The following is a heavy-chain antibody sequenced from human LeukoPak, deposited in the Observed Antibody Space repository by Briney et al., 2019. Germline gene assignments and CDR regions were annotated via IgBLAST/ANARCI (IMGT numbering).Heavy chain of an antibody. Sequence: ASVKVSCKASGYSFTSYGITWVRQAPGQGLEWMGWISAYTGNTNYAQKFQGRVTTTTDTSTSTAYMELRSLRSDDTAVYYCARARVVVTAGPYFDYWGQGTLVTVSS. CDR1: GYSFTSYG. J-gene: IGHJ4*02. CDR3: ARARVVVTAGPYFDY. D-gene: IGHD2-21*02. V-gene: IGHV1-18*01. CDR2: ISAYTGNT.